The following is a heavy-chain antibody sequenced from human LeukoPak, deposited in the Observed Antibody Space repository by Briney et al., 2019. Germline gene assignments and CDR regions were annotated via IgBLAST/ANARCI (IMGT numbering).Heavy chain of an antibody. J-gene: IGHJ6*02. Sequence: GGSLRLSCAASGFTFSSYGMHWVRQAPGKGLEWVAVIWYDGSSKYYADSVKGRFTISRDNSKNTLYLQMNSLRAEDTAVYYCAPGDGMDVWGQGTTVTVSS. CDR3: APGDGMDV. CDR2: IWYDGSSK. D-gene: IGHD3-10*01. V-gene: IGHV3-33*01. CDR1: GFTFSSYG.